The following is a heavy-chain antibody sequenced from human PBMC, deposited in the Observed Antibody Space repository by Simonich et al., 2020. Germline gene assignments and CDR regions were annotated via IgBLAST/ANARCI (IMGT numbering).Heavy chain of an antibody. CDR3: ARASRGTWWYYYFDY. V-gene: IGHV1-18*01. CDR2: ISGYHSNT. CDR1: GYTFTRYV. J-gene: IGHJ4*02. D-gene: IGHD2-15*01. Sequence: QVQLVPSGAEVKKPGASVKVSCKASGYTFTRYVISWVRQAPGQGLEWMGWISGYHSNTNYAQKLQGRVTMTTHTSTSTAYMERRSLRSDDTAVYYCARASRGTWWYYYFDYWGQGTLVTVSS.